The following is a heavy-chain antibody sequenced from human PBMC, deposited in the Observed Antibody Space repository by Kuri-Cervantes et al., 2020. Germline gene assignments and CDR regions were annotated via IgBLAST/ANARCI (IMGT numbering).Heavy chain of an antibody. CDR1: GFTFSSYA. V-gene: IGHV3-23*01. CDR2: ISGSGGST. D-gene: IGHD1-26*01. Sequence: GGSLRLSCAASGFTFSSYAMSWVRQAPGKGLEWVSAISGSGGSTYYADSVKGRFTISRDNAKNTMYLQMNSLRAEDTAVYYCARGRWELLYYGMDVWGQGTTVTVSS. CDR3: ARGRWELLYYGMDV. J-gene: IGHJ6*02.